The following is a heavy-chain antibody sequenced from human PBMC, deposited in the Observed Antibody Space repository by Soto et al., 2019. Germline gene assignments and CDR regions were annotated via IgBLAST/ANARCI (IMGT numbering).Heavy chain of an antibody. CDR1: GDSISSPGYY. D-gene: IGHD3-9*01. CDR2: FYHSGDT. CDR3: AGRADILTGVDAFTI. J-gene: IGHJ3*02. Sequence: QLQLQESGPGLVKPSETLSLTCTVSGDSISSPGYYWGWIRQPPGKGLEWIGSFYHSGDTYYTPSLKIRVSITVDTAKNQISLKFRSLTASDTAVYYCAGRADILTGVDAFTIWGQGTMVNVSS. V-gene: IGHV4-39*01.